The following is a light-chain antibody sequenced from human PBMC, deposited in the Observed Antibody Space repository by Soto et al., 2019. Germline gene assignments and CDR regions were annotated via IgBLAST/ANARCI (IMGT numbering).Light chain of an antibody. Sequence: EIVLTQSPATLSLSPGERATLSCRASQSVSSYLAWYQQKPGQAPRLLIYYASNMAPGIPARFSSSGSGTDFTPTISSLEPEDFAVYYCQQRSNWPPYTFGQGTKLEIK. CDR1: QSVSSY. CDR2: YAS. J-gene: IGKJ2*01. V-gene: IGKV3-11*01. CDR3: QQRSNWPPYT.